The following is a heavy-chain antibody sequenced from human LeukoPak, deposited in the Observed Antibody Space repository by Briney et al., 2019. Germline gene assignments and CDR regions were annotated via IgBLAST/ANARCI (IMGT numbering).Heavy chain of an antibody. D-gene: IGHD6-19*01. CDR2: SYYSGST. CDR1: GGSISSGGYY. CDR3: GRHPGGAVAGFLEY. J-gene: IGHJ4*02. V-gene: IGHV4-31*02. Sequence: PSQTLSLTCTVSGGSISSGGYYWSWIRQHPGKGLEWIGYSYYSGSTNYNPSLKSRVTISLDTSKNQFSLKLSSVTAADTAVYYCGRHPGGAVAGFLEYWGQGTLVTVSS.